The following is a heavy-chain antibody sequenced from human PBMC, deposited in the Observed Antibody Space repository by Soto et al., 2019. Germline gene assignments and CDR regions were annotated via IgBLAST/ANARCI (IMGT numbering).Heavy chain of an antibody. CDR2: IYYSGSA. D-gene: IGHD4-17*01. Sequence: PSETLSLTCTVSGGSISSGGYYWSWIRQHPGKGLEWIGYIYYSGSAYYNPSLKSRVTISVDTSKNQFSLKLSSVTAAGTAVYYCARTSKERTGLLNWFDPWGQGTLVTVSS. V-gene: IGHV4-31*03. CDR3: ARTSKERTGLLNWFDP. CDR1: GGSISSGGYY. J-gene: IGHJ5*02.